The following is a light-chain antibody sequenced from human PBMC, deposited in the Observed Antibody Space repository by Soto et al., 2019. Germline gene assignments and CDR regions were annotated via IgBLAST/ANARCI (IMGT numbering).Light chain of an antibody. V-gene: IGKV3-15*01. J-gene: IGKJ2*01. CDR1: QSVRSN. CDR3: QQYNNWLRT. CDR2: GAS. Sequence: EIVMTQSPATLSVSPGERATLSCRASQSVRSNLAWYQQKPGRAPRLLIYGASTRATGIPARFSGSGSGTEFTLTISSLQSADFAVYYCQQYNNWLRTFGQGTKLEIK.